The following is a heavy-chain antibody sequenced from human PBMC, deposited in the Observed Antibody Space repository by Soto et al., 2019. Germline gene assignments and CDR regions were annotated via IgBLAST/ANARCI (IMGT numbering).Heavy chain of an antibody. CDR3: ERQVPAAIRLGWFDP. V-gene: IGHV4-39*01. J-gene: IGHJ5*02. CDR1: GGSISRRTYY. CDR2: IYYSGST. Sequence: SETLSLTCTVSGGSISRRTYYWGWIRQPPGKGLEWIGSIYYSGSTYYRPSLKSRVTISVDKSKNQFSLKLSSVTAADTAVYYCERQVPAAIRLGWFDPWGQGTLVTVSS. D-gene: IGHD2-2*02.